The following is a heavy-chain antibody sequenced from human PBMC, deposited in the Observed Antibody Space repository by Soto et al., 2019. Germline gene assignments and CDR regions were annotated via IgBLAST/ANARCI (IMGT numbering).Heavy chain of an antibody. CDR2: ISYDGSNK. CDR1: GFTFSSYG. D-gene: IGHD2-2*01. J-gene: IGHJ6*04. Sequence: GGSLRLSCAASGFTFSSYGMHWVRQAPGKGLEWVAVISYDGSNKYYADSVKGRFTISRDNSKNTLYLQMNSLRAEDTAVYYCAKSKGGNQQRIDVWGKGTTVAVSS. V-gene: IGHV3-30*18. CDR3: AKSKGGNQQRIDV.